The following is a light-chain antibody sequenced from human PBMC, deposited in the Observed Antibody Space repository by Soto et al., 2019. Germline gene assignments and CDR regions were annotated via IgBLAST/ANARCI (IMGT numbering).Light chain of an antibody. J-gene: IGKJ1*01. CDR2: DTS. Sequence: EIALTQSPATLSFSPGERATLSCRASQRVSSYLACYQQNPGQAPRLLIYDTSNRATGIPARFSGSGSGAGLPLTISRLEPEDFLVYYCLHGNNWAWTFSRGAKGEIK. CDR1: QRVSSY. CDR3: LHGNNWAWT. V-gene: IGKV3-11*01.